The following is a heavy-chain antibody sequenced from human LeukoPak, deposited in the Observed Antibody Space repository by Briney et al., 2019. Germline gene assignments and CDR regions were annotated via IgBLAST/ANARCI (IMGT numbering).Heavy chain of an antibody. D-gene: IGHD3-3*01. V-gene: IGHV4-34*01. J-gene: IGHJ4*02. CDR2: INHSAST. CDR3: ATPYSPRLRFSYQI. Sequence: IRXXXXXGXXWIXEINHSASTNYHPSLKSRVTISVDTSKNQFSLKLSSVTAADTAVYYCATPYSPRLRFSYQIWGQGTLVTVSS.